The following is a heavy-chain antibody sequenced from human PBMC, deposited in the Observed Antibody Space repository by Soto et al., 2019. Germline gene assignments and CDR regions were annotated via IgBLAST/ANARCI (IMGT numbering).Heavy chain of an antibody. V-gene: IGHV1-69*13. D-gene: IGHD3-9*01. CDR3: ASPTGPGYMFFDT. CDR2: IIPIFGTA. J-gene: IGHJ5*02. Sequence: GASVKVSCKASGGTFSSYAISWVRQAPGQGLEWMGGIIPIFGTANYAQKFQGRVTITADESTSTAYMELSSLRSEDTAVYYCASPTGPGYMFFDTWGQGTLATVSS. CDR1: GGTFSSYA.